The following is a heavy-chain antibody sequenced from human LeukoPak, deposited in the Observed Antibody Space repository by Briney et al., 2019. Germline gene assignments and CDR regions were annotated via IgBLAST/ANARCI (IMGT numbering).Heavy chain of an antibody. CDR1: GFTFSRYC. Sequence: PGGSLRLSCAASGFTFSRYCMRWVRQAPGKGLEWVANIKQDGSEKYYVDSVKGRFTISRDNSKNTLYLQMNSLRAEDTAVYYCAREGNIVVLSLESRYMDVWGKGTTVTVSS. J-gene: IGHJ6*03. V-gene: IGHV3-7*01. CDR3: AREGNIVVLSLESRYMDV. CDR2: IKQDGSEK. D-gene: IGHD2-15*01.